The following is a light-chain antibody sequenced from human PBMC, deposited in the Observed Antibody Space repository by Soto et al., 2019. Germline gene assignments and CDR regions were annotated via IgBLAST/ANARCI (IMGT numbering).Light chain of an antibody. V-gene: IGLV1-40*02. CDR1: SSNIGAGYD. CDR3: QSYDSSLSAV. CDR2: GNS. Sequence: LRHLSSGCGAPRQRSTTPCTPSSSNIGAGYDVHWYQQLPGTAPKLLICGNSNRPSGVPDRFSGYKYGNSASLAITGLQAEDEADYYCQSYDSSLSAVFGTGTKVTVL. J-gene: IGLJ1*01.